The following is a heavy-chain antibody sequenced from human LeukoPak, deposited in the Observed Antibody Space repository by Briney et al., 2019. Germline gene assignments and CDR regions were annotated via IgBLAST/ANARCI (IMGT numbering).Heavy chain of an antibody. V-gene: IGHV5-51*01. D-gene: IGHD1-26*01. CDR2: IFPGDSES. CDR3: AKGRSGSPHQDFDY. Sequence: GESLQISCKGSGCLFPYYYIGWVRQMPGKGLEWMGIIFPGDSESRYSPSFQGQVTISVDKSISTAYLQWSSLKSSDTAMYYCAKGRSGSPHQDFDYWGQGTLITVSS. J-gene: IGHJ4*02. CDR1: GCLFPYYY.